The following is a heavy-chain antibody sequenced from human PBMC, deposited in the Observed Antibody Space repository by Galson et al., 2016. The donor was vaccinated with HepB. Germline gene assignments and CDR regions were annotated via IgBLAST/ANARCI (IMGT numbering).Heavy chain of an antibody. Sequence: SLRLSCAASGFTFSDYAMHWVRQAPGKGLEWVALIWYDGSNNYYADSVKGRFAISRDNSRNTLYLQMNSLRAEDTAVYFCARDGEVITGPFVYWGQGILVTVSS. D-gene: IGHD3-16*01. CDR2: IWYDGSNN. CDR1: GFTFSDYA. J-gene: IGHJ4*02. V-gene: IGHV3-33*01. CDR3: ARDGEVITGPFVY.